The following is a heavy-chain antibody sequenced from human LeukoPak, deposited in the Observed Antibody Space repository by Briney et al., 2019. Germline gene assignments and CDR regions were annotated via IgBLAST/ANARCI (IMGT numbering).Heavy chain of an antibody. CDR2: FSGNNDNP. CDR3: ARDGTSTDDY. Sequence: ASVKVSSMTSGYTSSNFGISWVRQAPEQGLEWMGWFSGNNDNPNYGQKCQGRFTMTTDSSTSTAYLELRNLRSDDPGVYYCARDGTSTDDYWGQGTLVTVSS. J-gene: IGHJ4*02. V-gene: IGHV1-18*01. D-gene: IGHD1-26*01. CDR1: GYTSSNFG.